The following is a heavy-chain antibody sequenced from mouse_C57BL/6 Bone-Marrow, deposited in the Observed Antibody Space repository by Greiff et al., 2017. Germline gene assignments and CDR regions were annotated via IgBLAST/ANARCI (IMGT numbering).Heavy chain of an antibody. CDR1: GYTFPSYW. V-gene: IGHV1-55*01. CDR2: IYPGSGST. D-gene: IGHD2-2*01. J-gene: IGHJ3*01. Sequence: QVQLQQPGAELVKPGASVKMSCKASGYTFPSYWITWVKQRPGQGLVWIGDIYPGSGSTNYNEKFKSKATLTVDTSSSTAYLQLSSLTSEDSAVYYCARSGYYGYDGAYWGQGTLVTGSA. CDR3: ARSGYYGYDGAY.